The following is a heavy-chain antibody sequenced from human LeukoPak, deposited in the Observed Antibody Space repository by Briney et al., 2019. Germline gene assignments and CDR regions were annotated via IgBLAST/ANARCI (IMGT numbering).Heavy chain of an antibody. D-gene: IGHD1-1*01. CDR1: GFTFSSYG. V-gene: IGHV3-48*04. J-gene: IGHJ4*02. CDR2: ISSDSSTI. CDR3: AKDGHWTFDY. Sequence: GGSLRLSCAASGFTFSSYGMNWVRQAPGKGLEWISYISSDSSTIYYADSVKGRFTISRDNAKNSLYLQMNSLRTEDTAVYYCAKDGHWTFDYWGQGTLVTVSS.